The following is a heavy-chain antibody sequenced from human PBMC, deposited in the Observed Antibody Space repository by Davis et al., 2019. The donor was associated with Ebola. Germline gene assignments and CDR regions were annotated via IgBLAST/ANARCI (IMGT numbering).Heavy chain of an antibody. V-gene: IGHV4-59*01. CDR1: GGSIESYY. D-gene: IGHD2-2*01. Sequence: MPSETLSLTCIVSGGSIESYYLSWIRQPPGKAPEWFGYIYYSGSTKYNSSLQSRVTISVDTPRNQFSLKLTSVTAADTAGYYCARYCGSSICFDRAMDVWGQGTTVTVSS. CDR3: ARYCGSSICFDRAMDV. CDR2: IYYSGST. J-gene: IGHJ6*02.